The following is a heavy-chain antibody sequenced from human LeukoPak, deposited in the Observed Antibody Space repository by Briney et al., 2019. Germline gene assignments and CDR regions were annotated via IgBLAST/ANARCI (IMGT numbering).Heavy chain of an antibody. CDR3: ARSLSADGYVRGYFDY. Sequence: GGSLRLSCAASGFTFSSYWMSWVRQAPGKGLEWVANIKQDGSEKYYVDSVKGRFTISRDNAKNSLYLQMNSLRAEDTAVYYCARSLSADGYVRGYFDYWGQGTLVTVSS. D-gene: IGHD5-24*01. V-gene: IGHV3-7*01. J-gene: IGHJ4*02. CDR1: GFTFSSYW. CDR2: IKQDGSEK.